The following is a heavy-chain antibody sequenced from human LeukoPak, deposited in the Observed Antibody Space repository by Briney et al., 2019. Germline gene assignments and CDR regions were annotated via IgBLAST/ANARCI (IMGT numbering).Heavy chain of an antibody. J-gene: IGHJ4*02. CDR1: GGSFSGYY. CDR2: INHSGST. V-gene: IGHV4-34*01. Sequence: SETLSLTCAVYGGSFSGYYWSWIRQPPGKGLEWIGEINHSGSTNYNPSLKSRVTISVDTSKNQFSLKLSSVTAADTAVYYCARAADHYDSSGYYRPFDYWGQGTLVTVSS. D-gene: IGHD3-22*01. CDR3: ARAADHYDSSGYYRPFDY.